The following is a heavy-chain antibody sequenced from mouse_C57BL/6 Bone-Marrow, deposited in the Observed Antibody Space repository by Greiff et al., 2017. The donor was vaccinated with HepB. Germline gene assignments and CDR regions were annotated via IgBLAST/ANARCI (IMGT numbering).Heavy chain of an antibody. CDR3: ARYIPQLTFDY. J-gene: IGHJ2*01. D-gene: IGHD3-3*01. Sequence: EVNVVESGGGLVQPGGSLSLSCAASGFTFTDYYMSWVRQPPGKALEWLGFIRNKANGYTTEYSASVKGRFTISRDNYQSILYLQMNALRASDSATYYCARYIPQLTFDYWGQGTTLTVSS. V-gene: IGHV7-3*01. CDR1: GFTFTDYY. CDR2: IRNKANGYTT.